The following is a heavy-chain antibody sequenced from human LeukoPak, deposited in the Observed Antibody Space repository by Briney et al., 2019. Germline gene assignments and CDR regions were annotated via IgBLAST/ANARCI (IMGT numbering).Heavy chain of an antibody. CDR1: GGSISSSSYY. Sequence: SETLSLTCTVSGGSISSSSYYWGWIRQPPGKGLEWIGSIYYSGSTYYNPSLKSRVTISVDTSKNQFSLKLSSVTAADTAVYYCARLWPPGPTSPYLAARRENKAFDIWGQGTMVTVSS. D-gene: IGHD6-6*01. J-gene: IGHJ3*02. V-gene: IGHV4-39*07. CDR3: ARLWPPGPTSPYLAARRENKAFDI. CDR2: IYYSGST.